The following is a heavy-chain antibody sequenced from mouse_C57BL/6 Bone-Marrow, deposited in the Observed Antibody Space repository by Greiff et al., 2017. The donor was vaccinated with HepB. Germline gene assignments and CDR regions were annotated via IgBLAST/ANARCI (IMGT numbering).Heavy chain of an antibody. J-gene: IGHJ3*01. CDR3: ARHGVPAYYSNYRFAY. Sequence: EVQVVESGGGLVKPGGSLKLSCAASGFTFSSYTMSWVRQTPEKRLEWVATISGGGGNTYYPDSVKGRFTISRDNAKNTLYLQMSSLRSEDTALYYCARHGVPAYYSNYRFAYWGQGTLVTVSA. CDR2: ISGGGGNT. V-gene: IGHV5-9*01. D-gene: IGHD2-5*01. CDR1: GFTFSSYT.